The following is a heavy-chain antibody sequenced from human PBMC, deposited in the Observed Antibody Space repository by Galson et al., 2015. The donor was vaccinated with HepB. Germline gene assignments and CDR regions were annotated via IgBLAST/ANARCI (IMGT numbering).Heavy chain of an antibody. Sequence: SVKVSCKASGYTFTSYDINWVRQATGQGLEWMGWMNPNSGNTGYAQKFQGRVTITADKSTSTAYMELSSLRSEDTAVYYCARASTWIQLWLLEYWGQGTLVTVSS. CDR3: ARASTWIQLWLLEY. D-gene: IGHD5-18*01. CDR1: GYTFTSYD. V-gene: IGHV1-8*01. J-gene: IGHJ4*02. CDR2: MNPNSGNT.